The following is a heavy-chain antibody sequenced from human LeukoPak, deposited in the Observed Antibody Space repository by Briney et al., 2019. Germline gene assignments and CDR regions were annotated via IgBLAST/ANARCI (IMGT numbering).Heavy chain of an antibody. V-gene: IGHV4-34*01. Sequence: PSETLSLTCAVYGGSFSGYYWSWIRQPPGKGLGWIGEINHSGSTNYNTSLKSRVTISVDTSKNQFTLKLSSVTAADTAVYYCARRKEITMVRGVIITSRNVRTKTNWFDPWGQGTLVTVSS. J-gene: IGHJ5*02. D-gene: IGHD3-10*01. CDR1: GGSFSGYY. CDR3: ARRKEITMVRGVIITSRNVRTKTNWFDP. CDR2: INHSGST.